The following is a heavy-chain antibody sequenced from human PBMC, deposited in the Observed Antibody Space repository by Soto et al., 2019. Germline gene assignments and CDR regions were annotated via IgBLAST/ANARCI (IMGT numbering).Heavy chain of an antibody. CDR1: GFTFSSYS. CDR2: ISSSSSTI. J-gene: IGHJ6*02. V-gene: IGHV3-48*02. CDR3: ARDLYGDPYYYYGMDV. D-gene: IGHD4-17*01. Sequence: PGGSLRLSCAASGFTFSSYSMNWVRQAPWKGLEWVSYISSSSSTIYYADSVKGRFTISRDNAKNSLYLQMNSLRDEDTAVYYCARDLYGDPYYYYGMDVWGQGTTVTVSS.